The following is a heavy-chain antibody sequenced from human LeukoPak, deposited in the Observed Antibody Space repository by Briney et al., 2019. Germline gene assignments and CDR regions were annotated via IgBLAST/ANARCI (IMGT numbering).Heavy chain of an antibody. CDR3: ARSFRSSGSENFDY. Sequence: GGPLRLSCAASGFTFSSYWVQWVRQARGKGLVWVSRINSDGGSTTYADSVKGRFTISRDNAKNTLYLQMNSLRAEDTALYYCARSFRSSGSENFDYWGQGTLVTVSS. CDR1: GFTFSSYW. D-gene: IGHD3-10*01. CDR2: INSDGGST. V-gene: IGHV3-74*01. J-gene: IGHJ4*02.